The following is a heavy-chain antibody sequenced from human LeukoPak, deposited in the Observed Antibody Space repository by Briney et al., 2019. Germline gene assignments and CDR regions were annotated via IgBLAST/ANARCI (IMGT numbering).Heavy chain of an antibody. V-gene: IGHV3-21*04. D-gene: IGHD3-10*01. CDR2: ISSSSSYI. Sequence: GGSLRLSCAASGFTFSSYSMNWVRQAPGKGLEWVSSISSSSSYIYYADSVKGRFTISRDNAKNSLYLQMNSLRAEDTALYYCAKRFGASDAFDIWGQGTMVTVSS. CDR3: AKRFGASDAFDI. J-gene: IGHJ3*02. CDR1: GFTFSSYS.